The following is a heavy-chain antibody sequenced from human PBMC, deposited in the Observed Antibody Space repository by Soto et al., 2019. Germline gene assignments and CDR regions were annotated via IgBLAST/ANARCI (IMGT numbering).Heavy chain of an antibody. CDR3: LTEGRLDYGADCPLYY. Sequence: QVQLVQSGAEVKKPGASVKVSCKASGYTFTGYYMHWVRQAPGQGLEWMGWINPNSGGTNYAQKYQGWVTMTRDTSISTAYMELRRLISDDTAVRHFLTEGRLDYGADCPLYYWGQGTLVTVSS. CDR2: INPNSGGT. CDR1: GYTFTGYY. V-gene: IGHV1-2*04. J-gene: IGHJ4*02. D-gene: IGHD2-21*02.